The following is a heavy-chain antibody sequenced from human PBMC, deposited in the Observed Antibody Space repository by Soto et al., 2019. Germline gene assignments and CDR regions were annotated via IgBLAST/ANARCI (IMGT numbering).Heavy chain of an antibody. CDR1: GGTIKSGGYC. Sequence: QVQLQESGPGLVKPSQTLSLTCTVSGGTIKSGGYCWSWIRQHPGKGLDWIGCISYGGSTSYNPSLKSRVTISVDTSKNQFSLKLTSVTAADTAVYYCSRGILVWGQGALITVSS. CDR2: ISYGGST. CDR3: SRGILV. V-gene: IGHV4-31*03. D-gene: IGHD5-18*01. J-gene: IGHJ4*02.